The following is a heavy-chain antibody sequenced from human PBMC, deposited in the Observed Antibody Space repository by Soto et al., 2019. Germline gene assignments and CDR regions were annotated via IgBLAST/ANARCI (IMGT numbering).Heavy chain of an antibody. V-gene: IGHV4-4*07. CDR2: FSLSGTT. Sequence: SETLSLTCTVSGASITSSSYWSWIRQPAGKGLEWIGRFSLSGTTNYNPSLRGRVTMSADVSKNQFSLRLTSVTAADTALYYCARGMTPLGAPAWCYFDSWGQGTLVTVSS. D-gene: IGHD2-8*02. CDR1: GASITSSSY. J-gene: IGHJ4*02. CDR3: ARGMTPLGAPAWCYFDS.